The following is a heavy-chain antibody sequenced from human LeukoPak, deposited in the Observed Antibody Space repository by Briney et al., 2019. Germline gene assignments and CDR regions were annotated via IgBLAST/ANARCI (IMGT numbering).Heavy chain of an antibody. V-gene: IGHV3-23*01. CDR2: ISGSGGST. J-gene: IGHJ3*02. CDR3: AKDQGPYYDFWSGYSAFDI. CDR1: GFTFSSYG. D-gene: IGHD3-3*01. Sequence: GGTLRLSCAASGFTFSSYGMSWVRQAPGKGLEWVSAISGSGGSTYYADSVKGRFTISRDNSKNTLYLQMNSLRAEDTAVYYCAKDQGPYYDFWSGYSAFDIWGQGTMVTVSS.